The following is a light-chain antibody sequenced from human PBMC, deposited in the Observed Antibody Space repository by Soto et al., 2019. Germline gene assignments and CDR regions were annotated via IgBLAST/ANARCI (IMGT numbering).Light chain of an antibody. CDR2: GVS. CDR3: QKYIDSPRT. Sequence: EIVLTQSPGTLALSLGDGATLSCRASQTVNRNYLAWYHQKPGQPPRLLIYGVSNRATGVPDRFSGGGSGTEFTLTIVRLEPDDFGTYYCQKYIDSPRTFGQGTRVEVK. CDR1: QTVNRNY. V-gene: IGKV3-20*01. J-gene: IGKJ1*01.